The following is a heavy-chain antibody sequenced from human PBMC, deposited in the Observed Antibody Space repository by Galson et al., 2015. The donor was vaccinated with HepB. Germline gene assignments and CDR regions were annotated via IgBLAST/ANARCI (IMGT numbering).Heavy chain of an antibody. CDR2: IDPSDSYT. CDR1: GYSFTSYW. V-gene: IGHV5-10-1*01. D-gene: IGHD3-9*01. CDR3: ARHPYDILTGYYRLGAFDI. J-gene: IGHJ3*02. Sequence: QSGAEVKKPGESLRISCKGSGYSFTSYWISWVRQMPGKGLEWMGRIDPSDSYTNYSPSFQGHVTISADKSISTAYLQWSSLKASDTAMYYCARHPYDILTGYYRLGAFDIWGQGTMVTVSS.